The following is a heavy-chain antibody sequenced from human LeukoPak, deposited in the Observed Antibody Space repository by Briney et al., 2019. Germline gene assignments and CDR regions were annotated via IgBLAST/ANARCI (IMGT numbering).Heavy chain of an antibody. J-gene: IGHJ4*02. V-gene: IGHV4-34*01. CDR2: VNHSGST. CDR1: GGSFSGYY. CDR3: AREGVSVTNFDY. Sequence: SETLSLTCAVFGGSFSGYYWSWIRQSPGKGLEWIGEVNHSGSTNYNPSLKSRLTISLDTSKKQFSLNLNSVTAADTAVYYCAREGVSVTNFDYWGQGTLVTVSS. D-gene: IGHD5/OR15-5a*01.